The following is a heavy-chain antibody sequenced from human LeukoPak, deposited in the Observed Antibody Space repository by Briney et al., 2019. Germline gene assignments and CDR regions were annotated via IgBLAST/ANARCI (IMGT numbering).Heavy chain of an antibody. V-gene: IGHV4-59*01. CDR2: IYYSGST. CDR3: ARGDIVGAIPDAFDI. Sequence: PSETLSLTCTVSGGSISSYYWSWIRQPPGKGLEWIGYIYYSGSTNYNPSLKSRVTISVDTSRNQFSLKLSSVTAADTAVYYCARGDIVGAIPDAFDIWGQGIMVTVSS. J-gene: IGHJ3*02. D-gene: IGHD1-26*01. CDR1: GGSISSYY.